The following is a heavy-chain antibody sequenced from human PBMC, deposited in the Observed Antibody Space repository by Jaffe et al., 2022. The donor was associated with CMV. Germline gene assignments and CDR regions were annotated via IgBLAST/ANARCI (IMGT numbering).Heavy chain of an antibody. CDR3: ARLRKDWYYMDV. D-gene: IGHD3-9*01. CDR1: GGSISSYY. CDR2: IYYSGST. J-gene: IGHJ6*03. Sequence: QVQLQESGPGLVKPSETLSLTCTVSGGSISSYYWSWIRQPPGKGLEWIGYIYYSGSTNYNPSLKSRVTISVDTSKNQFSLKLSSVTAADTAVYYCARLRKDWYYMDVWGKGTTVTVSS. V-gene: IGHV4-59*01.